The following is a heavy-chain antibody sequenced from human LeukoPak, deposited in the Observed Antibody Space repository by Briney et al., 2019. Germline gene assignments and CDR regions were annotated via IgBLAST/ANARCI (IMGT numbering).Heavy chain of an antibody. CDR3: VASSAGGGYSSSWYYYGMDV. D-gene: IGHD6-13*01. J-gene: IGHJ6*02. CDR1: GFTFSTSW. CDR2: IKEDGSEK. V-gene: IGHV3-7*01. Sequence: GESLRLSCAASGFTFSTSWMSWVRQAPGKGLEWVANIKEDGSEKYYVDSVKGRFTISRDNAKNSLYLQMNSLRAEDTAVYYCVASSAGGGYSSSWYYYGMDVWGQGTTVTVSS.